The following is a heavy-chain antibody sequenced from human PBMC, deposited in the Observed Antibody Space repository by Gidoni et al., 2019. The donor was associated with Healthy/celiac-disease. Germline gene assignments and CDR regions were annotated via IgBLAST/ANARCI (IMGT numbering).Heavy chain of an antibody. CDR2: INHSGST. V-gene: IGHV4-34*01. CDR1: GGSFSGYY. D-gene: IGHD3-10*01. CDR3: ARTGPYYGSGSYYITGWFDP. Sequence: QVQLQQWGAGLLKPSETLSLTCAVYGGSFSGYYWSWIRQPPGKGLEWIGEINHSGSTNYNPSLKSRVTISVDTSKNQFSLKLSSVTAADTAVYYCARTGPYYGSGSYYITGWFDPWGQGTLVTVSS. J-gene: IGHJ5*02.